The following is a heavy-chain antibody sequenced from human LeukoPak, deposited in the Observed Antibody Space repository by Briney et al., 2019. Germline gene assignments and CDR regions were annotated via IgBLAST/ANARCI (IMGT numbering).Heavy chain of an antibody. D-gene: IGHD6-13*01. CDR2: ISSSSSYI. Sequence: GGSLRLSCAASGFTFSSYSMNWVRQAPGKGLEWVSSISSSSSYIYYADSVKGRFTISRDNAKNSLYLQMNSLRAEDTAVYYCARVSSSSWYTDYWGQGTMVTVSS. V-gene: IGHV3-21*01. CDR3: ARVSSSSWYTDY. J-gene: IGHJ4*02. CDR1: GFTFSSYS.